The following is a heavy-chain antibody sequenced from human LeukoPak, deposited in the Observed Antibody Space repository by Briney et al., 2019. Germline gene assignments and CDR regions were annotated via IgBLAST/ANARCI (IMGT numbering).Heavy chain of an antibody. D-gene: IGHD3-3*01. CDR2: FDPEDGET. Sequence: ASVKVSCKVSGYTGIELSMHWVRQAPGKGLEWMGGFDPEDGETIYAQKFQGRVTMTEDTSTDTAYMELNSLTSEDTAVYYCATHTIFGVVTYAFHIWGRGTLVTVSS. CDR1: GYTGIELS. V-gene: IGHV1-24*01. CDR3: ATHTIFGVVTYAFHI. J-gene: IGHJ3*02.